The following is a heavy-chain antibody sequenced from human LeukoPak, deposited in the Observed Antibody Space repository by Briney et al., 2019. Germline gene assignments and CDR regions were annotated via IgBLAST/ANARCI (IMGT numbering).Heavy chain of an antibody. CDR3: AREDPFYYYYMDV. J-gene: IGHJ6*03. Sequence: ASVKVSSKASGYTFTGYYMHWVRQAPGQGLEWMGWINPNSGGTNYAQKFQGRVTMTRDTSISTAYMELSRLRSDDTAVYYCAREDPFYYYYMDVWGKGTTVTISS. CDR1: GYTFTGYY. CDR2: INPNSGGT. V-gene: IGHV1-2*02.